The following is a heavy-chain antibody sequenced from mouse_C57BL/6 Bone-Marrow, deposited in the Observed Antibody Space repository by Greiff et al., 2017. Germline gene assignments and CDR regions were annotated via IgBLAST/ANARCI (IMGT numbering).Heavy chain of an antibody. Sequence: EVQVVESEGGLVQPGSSMKLSCTASGFTFSDYYMAWVRQVPEKGLEWVANINYDGSSTYYLDSLKSRFIISRDNAKNILYLQMSSLKSEDTATYYCARSNWDVFDYWGQGTTLTVSS. CDR2: INYDGSST. J-gene: IGHJ2*01. CDR1: GFTFSDYY. D-gene: IGHD4-1*01. CDR3: ARSNWDVFDY. V-gene: IGHV5-16*01.